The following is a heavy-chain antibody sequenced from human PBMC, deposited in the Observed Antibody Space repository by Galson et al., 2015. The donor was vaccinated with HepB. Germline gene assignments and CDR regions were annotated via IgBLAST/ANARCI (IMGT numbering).Heavy chain of an antibody. V-gene: IGHV3-23*01. D-gene: IGHD3-3*01. CDR1: GFTFSSYA. CDR3: AKGRNYDFWSGYYRALLCFDY. CDR2: ISGSGGST. Sequence: SLRLSCAASGFTFSSYAMSWVRQAPGKGLEWVSAISGSGGSTYYADSVKGRFTISRDNSKNTLYLQMNSLRAEDTAVYYCAKGRNYDFWSGYYRALLCFDYWGQGTLVTVSS. J-gene: IGHJ4*02.